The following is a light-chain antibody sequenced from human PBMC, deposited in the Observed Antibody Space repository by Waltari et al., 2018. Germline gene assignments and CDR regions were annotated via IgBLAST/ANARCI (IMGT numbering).Light chain of an antibody. CDR1: QSVSSSY. V-gene: IGKV3-20*01. J-gene: IGKJ1*01. CDR3: QQFGTSPRT. Sequence: EIVLTQSPGTLSLSPGERATLSGRASQSVSSSYLTWYQQKPGQAPRLLIHDASCRATGIPDRFSGSGSGTDFTLTISSLEPEDFAVYYCQQFGTSPRTFGQGTKVEIK. CDR2: DAS.